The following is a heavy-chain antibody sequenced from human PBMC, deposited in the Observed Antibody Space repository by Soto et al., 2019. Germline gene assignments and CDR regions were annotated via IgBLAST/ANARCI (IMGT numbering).Heavy chain of an antibody. CDR3: ARDAGKLGNWFDP. CDR1: GGSISSGDYY. D-gene: IGHD6-6*01. Sequence: SETLSLTCTVSGGSISSGDYYWSWIRQPPGKGLEWIGYIYYSGSTYYNPSLKSRVTISVDTSKNQFSLRLSSVTAADTAVYYCARDAGKLGNWFDPWGQGTLVTVSS. V-gene: IGHV4-30-4*01. J-gene: IGHJ5*02. CDR2: IYYSGST.